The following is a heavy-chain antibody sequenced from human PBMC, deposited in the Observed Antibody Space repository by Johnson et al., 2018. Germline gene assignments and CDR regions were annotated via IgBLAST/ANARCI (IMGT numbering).Heavy chain of an antibody. D-gene: IGHD6-19*01. Sequence: QVQLVQSGGGVVQPGRSLRLSCAASGFTFSSYGMHWVRQAPGKGLEWVAVIWYDGSNKYYADSVQGRFTISRDNSKNTLYLQMNSLRAEDTAVYYWARGGVAGKSLYYYYGMDVWGQGTTVTVSS. CDR1: GFTFSSYG. CDR3: ARGGVAGKSLYYYYGMDV. V-gene: IGHV3-33*01. CDR2: IWYDGSNK. J-gene: IGHJ6*02.